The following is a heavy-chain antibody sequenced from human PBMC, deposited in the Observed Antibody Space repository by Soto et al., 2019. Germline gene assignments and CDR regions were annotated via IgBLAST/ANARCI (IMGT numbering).Heavy chain of an antibody. V-gene: IGHV1-3*01. CDR2: INAGNGNT. CDR3: ARVQTPPNPYSSGWLPFDY. D-gene: IGHD6-19*01. CDR1: GYTFTSYA. J-gene: IGHJ4*02. Sequence: ASVKVSCKASGYTFTSYAMHWVRQAPGQRLEWMGWINAGNGNTKYSQKFQGRVTITRDTSASTAYMELSSLRSEDTAVYYCARVQTPPNPYSSGWLPFDYWGQGTLVTVSS.